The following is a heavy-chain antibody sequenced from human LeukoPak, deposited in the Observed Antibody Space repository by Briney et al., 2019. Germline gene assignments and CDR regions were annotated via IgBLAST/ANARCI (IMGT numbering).Heavy chain of an antibody. D-gene: IGHD3-3*01. CDR1: GGSISSYY. J-gene: IGHJ3*02. Sequence: SETLSLTCTVSGGSISSYYWSWIRQPPGKGLEWIGYISYSGSTSYNPSLKSRVTVSVDTSKNQFSLKLSSVTAADTAVYYCARALYYDFWSGYSPVRAFDIWGQGTMVTVSS. CDR2: ISYSGST. V-gene: IGHV4-59*12. CDR3: ARALYYDFWSGYSPVRAFDI.